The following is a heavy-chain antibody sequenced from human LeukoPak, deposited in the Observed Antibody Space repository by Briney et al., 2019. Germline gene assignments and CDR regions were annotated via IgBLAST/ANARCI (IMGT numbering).Heavy chain of an antibody. CDR2: MNPNSGNT. Sequence: ASVKVSCKASGYTFTSYDINWVRQATGQGLECMGWMNPNSGNTGYAQKFQGRITITRNTSISTAYMELSSLRSEDTALYYCARSGGSGWYFGINSHYYYMDVWGKGTTVTVSS. CDR1: GYTFTSYD. CDR3: ARSGGSGWYFGINSHYYYMDV. V-gene: IGHV1-8*03. D-gene: IGHD6-19*01. J-gene: IGHJ6*03.